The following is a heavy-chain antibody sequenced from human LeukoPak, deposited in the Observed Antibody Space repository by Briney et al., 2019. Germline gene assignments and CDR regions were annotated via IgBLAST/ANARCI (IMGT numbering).Heavy chain of an antibody. Sequence: GASVKVSCKASGYTFTGYYIHWVRQAPGQGLEWMGRINPNNGDTGTNYAQKFQGRVTMTRDTSISTAYMELSRLRSDDTAVYYCARTRSGAFDIWGQGTMVTVSS. V-gene: IGHV1-2*06. CDR2: INPNNGDTGT. CDR3: ARTRSGAFDI. J-gene: IGHJ3*02. CDR1: GYTFTGYY. D-gene: IGHD3-10*01.